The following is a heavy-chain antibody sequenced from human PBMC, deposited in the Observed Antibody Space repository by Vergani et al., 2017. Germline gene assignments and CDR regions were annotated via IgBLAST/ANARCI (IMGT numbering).Heavy chain of an antibody. CDR1: GVTFDDYA. Sequence: EVQLVESGGGLVQPGRSLRLSCAASGVTFDDYAMHWVRQAPGKGLEWVSGINWNSDSIVYADSVKGRFTISRDKAKNSMYLKMNSLRAEDTALYYCVKYIAASGNYWDFDLWGRGTLVTVSS. CDR2: INWNSDSI. D-gene: IGHD6-13*01. V-gene: IGHV3-9*01. J-gene: IGHJ2*01. CDR3: VKYIAASGNYWDFDL.